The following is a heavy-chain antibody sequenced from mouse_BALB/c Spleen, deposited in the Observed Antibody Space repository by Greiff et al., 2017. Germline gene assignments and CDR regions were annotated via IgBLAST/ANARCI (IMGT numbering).Heavy chain of an antibody. CDR3: TRRDYDGAY. V-gene: IGHV6-6*02. Sequence: EVKVEESGGGLVQPGGSMKLSCVASGFTFSNYWMNWVRQSPEKGLEWVAEIRLKSNNYATHYAESVKGRFTISRDDSKSSVYLQMNNLRAEDTGIYYCTRRDYDGAYWGQGTLVTVSA. D-gene: IGHD2-4*01. CDR1: GFTFSNYW. J-gene: IGHJ3*01. CDR2: IRLKSNNYAT.